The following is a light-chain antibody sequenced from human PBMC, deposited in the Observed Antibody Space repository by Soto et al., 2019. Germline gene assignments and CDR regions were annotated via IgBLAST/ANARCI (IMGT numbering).Light chain of an antibody. CDR3: QQYNSYS. CDR1: QSISNW. Sequence: DIQMTQSPSTLPASVGDRVTITCRASQSISNWLAWYQKKPGTATKLLIYHASNLESGVPSRFIGSGSGTEFPLTISSLQPDDFATYYCQQYNSYSFGQGTKVDI. J-gene: IGKJ1*01. CDR2: HAS. V-gene: IGKV1-5*01.